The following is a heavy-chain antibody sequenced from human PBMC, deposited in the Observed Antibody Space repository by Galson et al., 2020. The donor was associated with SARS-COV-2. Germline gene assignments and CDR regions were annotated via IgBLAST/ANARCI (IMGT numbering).Heavy chain of an antibody. CDR1: GFTFSSYA. V-gene: IGHV3-23*01. Sequence: GGSLRLSCAASGFTFSSYAMSWVRQAPGKGLEWVSAISGSGGSTYYADSVKGRFTISRDNSKNTLYLQMNSLRAEDTAVYYCAKWALGCRGGSCHIDYWGQGTLVTVSS. CDR2: ISGSGGST. J-gene: IGHJ4*02. CDR3: AKWALGCRGGSCHIDY. D-gene: IGHD2-15*01.